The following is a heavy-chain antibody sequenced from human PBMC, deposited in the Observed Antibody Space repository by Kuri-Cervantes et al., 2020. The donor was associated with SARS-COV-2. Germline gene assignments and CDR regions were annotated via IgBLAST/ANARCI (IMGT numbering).Heavy chain of an antibody. J-gene: IGHJ6*02. V-gene: IGHV3-13*01. Sequence: GESLKISCAASGFTFSSYDMHWVRQATGKGLEWVSAIGTAGDTYSPGSVKGRFTISRENAKNSLYLKMNSLRAGDTAVYYCARDLGGPRFGGMDVWGQGTTVTDSS. D-gene: IGHD3-16*01. CDR1: GFTFSSYD. CDR2: IGTAGDT. CDR3: ARDLGGPRFGGMDV.